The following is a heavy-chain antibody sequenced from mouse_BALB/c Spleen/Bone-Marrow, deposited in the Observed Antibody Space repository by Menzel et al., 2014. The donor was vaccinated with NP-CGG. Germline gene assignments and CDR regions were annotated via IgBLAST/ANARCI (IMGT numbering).Heavy chain of an antibody. CDR1: GYSFTGYN. Sequence: EVQLQQSGPELEKPGASVKISCKASGYSFTGYNMNWVKQSNGKSLEWIGNIDPYYGGTSYNQKFKGKATLTVDKSSSPALMEVKSLATEGPAIYLLANHRYRYLLLQVWGAGTPGTRSS. J-gene: IGHJ1*01. CDR2: IDPYYGGT. CDR3: ANHRYRYLLLQV. D-gene: IGHD2-14*01. V-gene: IGHV1S135*01.